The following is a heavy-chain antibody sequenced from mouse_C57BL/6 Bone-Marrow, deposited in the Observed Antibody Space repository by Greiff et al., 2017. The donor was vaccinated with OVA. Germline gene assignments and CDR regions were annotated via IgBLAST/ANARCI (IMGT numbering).Heavy chain of an antibody. J-gene: IGHJ3*01. CDR2: IYPGSGST. CDR1: GYTFTSYW. D-gene: IGHD2-4*01. Sequence: QVQLQQPGAELVKPGASVKMSCKASGYTFTSYWITWVKQRPGQGLEWIGDIYPGSGSTNYNEKFKSKATLPVDTSSSTAYMQLSIMTSEDAAVYDCARAGNDYDGPWFAYWGQGTLVTVSA. V-gene: IGHV1-55*01. CDR3: ARAGNDYDGPWFAY.